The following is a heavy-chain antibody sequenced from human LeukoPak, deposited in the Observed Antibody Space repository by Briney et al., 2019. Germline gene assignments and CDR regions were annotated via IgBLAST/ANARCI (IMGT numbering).Heavy chain of an antibody. V-gene: IGHV2-5*02. CDR2: ISRDDDK. CDR3: AHTGSANGDDWFDP. Sequence: ESGPTLVKPTETLTLTCTFSGFSLNTHGVGVGWIRQPPGKALEWLALISRDDDKRYSPSLKSRLTITKDTSKNQVALTLANLDPVDTATYYCAHTGSANGDDWFDPWGQGTLVTVSS. J-gene: IGHJ5*02. D-gene: IGHD7-27*01. CDR1: GFSLNTHGVG.